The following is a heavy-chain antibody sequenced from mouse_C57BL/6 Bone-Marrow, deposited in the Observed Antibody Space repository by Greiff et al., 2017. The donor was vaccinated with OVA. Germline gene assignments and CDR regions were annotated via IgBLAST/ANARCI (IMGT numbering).Heavy chain of an antibody. D-gene: IGHD2-1*01. CDR2: IRSKSSNYAT. J-gene: IGHJ3*01. V-gene: IGHV10-3*01. CDR1: GFTFNTYA. CDR3: VRDPLYGNYVAWFAY. Sequence: EVQLQESGGGLVQPKGSLKLSCAASGFTFNTYAMHWVRQAPGKGLEWVARIRSKSSNYATYYADSVKDRFTISRDDSQSMLYLQMNNLKTEDTAMYYCVRDPLYGNYVAWFAYWGQGTLVTVSA.